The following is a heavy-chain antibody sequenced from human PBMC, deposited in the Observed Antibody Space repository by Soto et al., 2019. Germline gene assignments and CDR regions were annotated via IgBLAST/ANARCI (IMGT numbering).Heavy chain of an antibody. CDR3: ARVARTVVPAAIYDY. V-gene: IGHV4-59*01. J-gene: IGHJ4*02. CDR2: IYYSGST. Sequence: SETLCLTCTVSGGSISSYYWSWIRQPPGKGLEWIGYIYYSGSTNYNPSLKSRVTISVDTSKNQFSLKLSSVTAADTAVYYCARVARTVVPAAIYDYWGQGTLVTVSS. CDR1: GGSISSYY. D-gene: IGHD2-2*01.